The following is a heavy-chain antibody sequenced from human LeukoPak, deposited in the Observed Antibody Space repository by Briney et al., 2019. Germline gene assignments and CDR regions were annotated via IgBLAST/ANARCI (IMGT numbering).Heavy chain of an antibody. Sequence: GGSLRLSCSASGFLFNDYSMNWVRQAPGKGLEWISYIGIDSGNTHYADSVRGRFVISADRATNSVYLHMTRLRVDDTAVYYCARDFRFAFGNWGQGTLVTVSS. J-gene: IGHJ4*02. D-gene: IGHD3-10*01. V-gene: IGHV3-48*01. CDR3: ARDFRFAFGN. CDR1: GFLFNDYS. CDR2: IGIDSGNT.